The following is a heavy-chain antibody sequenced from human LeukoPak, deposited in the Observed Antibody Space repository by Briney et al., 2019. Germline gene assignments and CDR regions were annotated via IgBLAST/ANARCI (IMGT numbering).Heavy chain of an antibody. CDR2: IYYSGST. CDR1: GGSVSSGSYY. D-gene: IGHD3-9*01. J-gene: IGHJ6*02. CDR3: ARGYYDILLYYYYYGMDV. V-gene: IGHV4-61*01. Sequence: SETLSLTCTVSGGSVSSGSYYWSWIRQPPGKGLEWIGYIYYSGSTNYNPSLKSRVTISVDTSKNQFSPKLSSVTAADTAVYYCARGYYDILLYYYYYGMDVWGQGTTVTVSS.